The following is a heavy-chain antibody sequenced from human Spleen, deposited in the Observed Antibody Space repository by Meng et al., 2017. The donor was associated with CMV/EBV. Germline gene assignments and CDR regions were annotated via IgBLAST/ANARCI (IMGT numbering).Heavy chain of an antibody. Sequence: GESLKISCAAPGFTFSSFWMAWVRQAPGKGLEWVGNIKQDESEIQYVGSVKGRFTITRDNAKNSLFLQMNSMRAEDTAVYYCARGIRYLEWLGHFLDCWGQGTLVTVSS. D-gene: IGHD3-3*01. CDR3: ARGIRYLEWLGHFLDC. V-gene: IGHV3-7*01. CDR1: GFTFSSFW. J-gene: IGHJ4*02. CDR2: IKQDESEI.